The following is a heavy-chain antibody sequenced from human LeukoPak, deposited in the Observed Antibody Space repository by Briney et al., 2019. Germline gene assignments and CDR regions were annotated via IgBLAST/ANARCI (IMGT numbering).Heavy chain of an antibody. V-gene: IGHV4-34*01. CDR1: GGSFSGYY. J-gene: IGHJ4*02. CDR3: ATGRFGVVKYYFDY. D-gene: IGHD3-3*01. CDR2: INHSGST. Sequence: PSETLSLTCAVYGGSFSGYYWSWIRQPPGKGLEWIGEINHSGSTNYNPSLKSRVTISVDTSKNQFSLKLSSVTAADTAVYYCATGRFGVVKYYFDYWGQGTLVTVSS.